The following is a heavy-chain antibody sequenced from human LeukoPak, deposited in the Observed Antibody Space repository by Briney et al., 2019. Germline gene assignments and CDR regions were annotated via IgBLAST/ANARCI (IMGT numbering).Heavy chain of an antibody. CDR1: GFTFTSYG. Sequence: PGRSLRLSCAASGFTFTSYGMHWVRQAPGKGLEWVAVIWYDGTKKNYADSVRGRFTISRDNSKNTLYLQMNSLRAEDTAVYYCAKGEGGKVRYGDYRGVGYFQHWGQGTLVTVSS. J-gene: IGHJ1*01. CDR2: IWYDGTKK. V-gene: IGHV3-33*06. D-gene: IGHD4-17*01. CDR3: AKGEGGKVRYGDYRGVGYFQH.